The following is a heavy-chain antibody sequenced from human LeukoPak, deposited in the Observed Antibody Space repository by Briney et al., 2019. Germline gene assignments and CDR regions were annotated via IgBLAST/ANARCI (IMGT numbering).Heavy chain of an antibody. D-gene: IGHD6-19*01. CDR1: GFTLSSYW. CDR3: AKAVAGPYFDY. J-gene: IGHJ4*02. V-gene: IGHV3-74*01. Sequence: PPGGSLRLSCAASGFTLSSYWMYWVRQAPGKGLMWVSRINSDGSITNYADSVKGRFTISRDNAKNTLYLQMNSLRAEDTAVYYCAKAVAGPYFDYWGQGTLVTVPS. CDR2: INSDGSIT.